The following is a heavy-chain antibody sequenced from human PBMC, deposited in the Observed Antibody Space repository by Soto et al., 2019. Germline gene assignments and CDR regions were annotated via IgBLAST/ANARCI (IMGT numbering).Heavy chain of an antibody. CDR2: IYYSGST. J-gene: IGHJ6*03. Sequence: QLQLQESGPGLVKPSETLSLTCTVSGGSISSSSYYWGWIRQPPGKGLAWIGSIYYSGSTYYNPSLKSRVTISVDTSKNQFSLKLSYVTAADTAVYYCARPPLGSMYYMDVWGKGTTVTFSS. V-gene: IGHV4-39*01. CDR1: GGSISSSSYY. CDR3: ARPPLGSMYYMDV. D-gene: IGHD2-2*03.